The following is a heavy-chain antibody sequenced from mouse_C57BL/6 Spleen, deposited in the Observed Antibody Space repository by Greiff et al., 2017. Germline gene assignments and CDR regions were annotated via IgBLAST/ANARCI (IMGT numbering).Heavy chain of an antibody. CDR3: AREGRDYDVVAY. Sequence: EVQLQQSGPELVKPGASVKMSCKASGYTFTDYNMHWVKQSHGKSLEWIGYINPNNGGTSYNQKFKGKATLTVNKSSSTAYMELRSLTSEDSAVYYCAREGRDYDVVAYWGQGTLVTVSA. CDR2: INPNNGGT. V-gene: IGHV1-22*01. CDR1: GYTFTDYN. D-gene: IGHD2-4*01. J-gene: IGHJ3*01.